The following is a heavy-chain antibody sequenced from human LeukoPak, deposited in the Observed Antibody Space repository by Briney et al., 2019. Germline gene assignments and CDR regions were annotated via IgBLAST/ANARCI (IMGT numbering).Heavy chain of an antibody. CDR2: ISNSGDSA. D-gene: IGHD6-13*01. CDR1: GFTFSSSG. V-gene: IGHV3-23*01. CDR3: AKAVRSIAAAGANFDY. Sequence: GGTLRLSCAASGFTFSSSGMSWVRQAPGKGLDWVAAISNSGDSAYYADSVKGRFTISRDNSKNTLYLQMNSLRAEDTAVYYCAKAVRSIAAAGANFDYWGQGTLVTVSA. J-gene: IGHJ4*02.